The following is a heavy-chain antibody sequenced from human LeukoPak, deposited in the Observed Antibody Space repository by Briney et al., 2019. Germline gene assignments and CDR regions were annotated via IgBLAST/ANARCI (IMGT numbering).Heavy chain of an antibody. V-gene: IGHV4-4*07. CDR3: ARVVVGLVAANGYGWFDP. D-gene: IGHD2-15*01. J-gene: IGHJ5*02. Sequence: SETLSLTCTVSGGSISSYYWSWIRQPAGKGLEWIGRIYTSGSTNYNPSLKSRVTMSVDTSKNQFSLRLSSVTAADTAVYYCARVVVGLVAANGYGWFDPWGQGTLVTVSS. CDR1: GGSISSYY. CDR2: IYTSGST.